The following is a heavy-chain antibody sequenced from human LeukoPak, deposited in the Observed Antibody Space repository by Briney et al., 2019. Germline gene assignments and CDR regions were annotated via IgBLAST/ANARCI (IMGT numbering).Heavy chain of an antibody. V-gene: IGHV1-18*01. J-gene: IGHJ4*02. D-gene: IGHD6-19*01. CDR2: ISAYNGNT. Sequence: ASVKVSCKASGYTFTSYGISWVRQAPGQGLEWMGWISAYNGNTNYAQKLQGRVTMTTDTSTSTAYMELRSLRSDDTAVYYCARSRGIAVAGIFDYWGQGTLVTVSS. CDR1: GYTFTSYG. CDR3: ARSRGIAVAGIFDY.